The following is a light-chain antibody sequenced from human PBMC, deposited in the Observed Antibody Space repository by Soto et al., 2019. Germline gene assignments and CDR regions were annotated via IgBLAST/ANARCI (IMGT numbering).Light chain of an antibody. CDR2: SAS. CDR1: QSINNY. J-gene: IGKJ4*01. Sequence: DIQMTQSPSSLSASVGDRVTITCRASQSINNYLNWYQQKPGKAPKLLIYSASSLQSGVPSRFSGSGSGTDFTLTIAGLQPEESASYFCQQSITAPLTFGGGTKVEIK. V-gene: IGKV1-39*01. CDR3: QQSITAPLT.